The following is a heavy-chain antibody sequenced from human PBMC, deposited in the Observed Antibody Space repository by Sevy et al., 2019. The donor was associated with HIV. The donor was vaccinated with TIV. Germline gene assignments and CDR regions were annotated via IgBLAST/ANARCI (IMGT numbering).Heavy chain of an antibody. J-gene: IGHJ5*02. CDR1: GFTFRSYA. D-gene: IGHD3-10*01. CDR2: ISGSGGST. V-gene: IGHV3-23*01. Sequence: GGSLRLSCAASGFTFRSYAINWVRQAPGKGLEWVSGISGSGGSTYYADSVKGRFTISRDNSKNTVNLQMDSLRADAKGPYYWANGSLPGVFYGSPRGAGWGPFDPWGQGTLVTVSS. CDR3: ANGSLPGVFYGSPRGAGWGPFDP.